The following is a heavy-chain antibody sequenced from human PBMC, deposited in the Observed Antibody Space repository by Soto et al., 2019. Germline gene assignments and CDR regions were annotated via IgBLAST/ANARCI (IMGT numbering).Heavy chain of an antibody. CDR2: IGEGGVSR. CDR1: GFDFSTYA. CDR3: XRDSVTRVSSDIPGMDV. V-gene: IGHV3-23*01. J-gene: IGHJ6*02. D-gene: IGHD3-10*01. Sequence: GALRLSCVASGFDFSTYAMSWVRQAPGKGLEWVSVIGEGGVSRVYADAVKGRFTISRDNSKNTLYLQMTSLRVDDTAMYYCXRDSVTRVSSDIPGMDVWGQGTTVTVSS.